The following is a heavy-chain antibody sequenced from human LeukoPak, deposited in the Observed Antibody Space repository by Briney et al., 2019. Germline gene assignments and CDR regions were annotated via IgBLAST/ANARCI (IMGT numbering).Heavy chain of an antibody. CDR3: ATRTAYYDSSGYYPY. Sequence: ASVKVSCKASGYTFTSYAMNWVRQAPGQGLEWMGWINTNTGNPTYAQGFTGRFVFSLDTSVSTAYLQISSLKAEDTAVYYCATRTAYYDSSGYYPYRGQGTLVTVSS. D-gene: IGHD3-22*01. J-gene: IGHJ4*02. CDR1: GYTFTSYA. V-gene: IGHV7-4-1*02. CDR2: INTNTGNP.